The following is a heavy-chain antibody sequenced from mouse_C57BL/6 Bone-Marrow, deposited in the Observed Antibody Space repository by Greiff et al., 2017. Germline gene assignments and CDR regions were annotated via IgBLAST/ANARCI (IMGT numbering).Heavy chain of an antibody. V-gene: IGHV5-17*01. CDR2: ISSGSSTI. CDR3: ARRYYGSSSYYYAMDY. J-gene: IGHJ4*01. D-gene: IGHD1-1*01. CDR1: GFTFSDYG. Sequence: EVKLVESGGGLVKPGGSLKLSCAASGFTFSDYGMHWVRQAPEKGLEWVAYISSGSSTIYYAATVKGRFTISRDNAKNTLFLQMTSLRSEDTAMYYCARRYYGSSSYYYAMDYWGQGTSVTVSS.